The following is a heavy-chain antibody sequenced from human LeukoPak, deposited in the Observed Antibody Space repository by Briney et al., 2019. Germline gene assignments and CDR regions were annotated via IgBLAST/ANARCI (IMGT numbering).Heavy chain of an antibody. V-gene: IGHV1-18*01. CDR1: GYTFTSYG. D-gene: IGHD3-10*02. J-gene: IGHJ4*02. Sequence: ASVKVSCKASGYTFTSYGISWVRQAPGQGLEWMGWISAYNGNTNYAQKLQGRVTMTTDTSTSTAYMELRSLRSEDTAVYYCARDLTRAVRGVNLGYWGQGTLVTVSS. CDR3: ARDLTRAVRGVNLGY. CDR2: ISAYNGNT.